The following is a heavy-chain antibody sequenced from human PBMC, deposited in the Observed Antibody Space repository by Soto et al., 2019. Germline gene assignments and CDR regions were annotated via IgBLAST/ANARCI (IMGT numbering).Heavy chain of an antibody. CDR1: GYSFTSYW. V-gene: IGHV5-51*01. Sequence: EVQLVQSGAEVKKPGESLKISCKGSGYSFTSYWIGWVRQMPGKGLEWMGIIYPGDSDTRYSPSFQGQVTISADKSISTAYLQWSSLKASDTAMYYCARRLPKDDVDRLRFLEWSPYNWFDPWGQGTLVTVSS. J-gene: IGHJ5*02. CDR3: ARRLPKDDVDRLRFLEWSPYNWFDP. D-gene: IGHD3-3*01. CDR2: IYPGDSDT.